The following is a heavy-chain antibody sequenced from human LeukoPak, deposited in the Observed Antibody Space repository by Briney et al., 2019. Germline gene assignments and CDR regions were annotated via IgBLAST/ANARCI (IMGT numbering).Heavy chain of an antibody. CDR2: IKQDGSEK. J-gene: IGHJ3*02. CDR3: ARAKRNGFDI. V-gene: IGHV3-7*04. Sequence: GGSLRLSCAASGFTFSSYWMSWVRQAPGKGLEWVANIKQDGSEKYYVDSVEGRFTISRDNAKNSLYLQMNSRRAEDTAVYYCARAKRNGFDIWGQGTMVTVPS. D-gene: IGHD2-8*01. CDR1: GFTFSSYW.